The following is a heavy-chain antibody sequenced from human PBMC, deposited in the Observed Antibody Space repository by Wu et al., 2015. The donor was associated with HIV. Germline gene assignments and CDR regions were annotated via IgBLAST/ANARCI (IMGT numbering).Heavy chain of an antibody. CDR3: ASPRSPGFSSAWPTYFDY. Sequence: QVQLVQSGAEVKKPGSSMKVSCKASGGTFNTYGISWVRQAPGQGLEWMGGIIPLFGTGEYAQIFQGRVTITTDESTSTAYMRLSSLRSEDTAVYFCASPRSPGFSSAWPTYFDYWGQGTLVTVSS. D-gene: IGHD6-25*01. CDR2: IIPLFGTG. V-gene: IGHV1-69*05. CDR1: GGTFNTYG. J-gene: IGHJ4*02.